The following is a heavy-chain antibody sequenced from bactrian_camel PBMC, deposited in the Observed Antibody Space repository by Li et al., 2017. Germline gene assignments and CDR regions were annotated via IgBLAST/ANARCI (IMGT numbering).Heavy chain of an antibody. Sequence: VQLVESGGDSVQVGGSLRLSCVASEYTASMGWFRQALGKEREWVAGIDRDGAVGYADSVKGRFTISRDTAKNTLYLQMNSLKPEDTAVYYCTRSYFGASHNTFAFWGQGTQVTVS. CDR2: IDRDGAV. CDR1: EYTAS. D-gene: IGHD1*01. V-gene: IGHV3S42*01. CDR3: TRSYFGASHNTFAF. J-gene: IGHJ4*01.